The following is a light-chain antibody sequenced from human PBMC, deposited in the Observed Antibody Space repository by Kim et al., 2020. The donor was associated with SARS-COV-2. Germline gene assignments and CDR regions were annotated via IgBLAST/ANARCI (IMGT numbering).Light chain of an antibody. CDR1: NIGSKN. V-gene: IGLV3-9*01. J-gene: IGLJ2*01. CDR2: RDS. CDR3: QVWDSSTVV. Sequence: SVALGQTARITWGGNNIGSKNVHGDQQKPGQAPVLVIYRDSNRPSGIPERFSGSNSGNTATLTISRAQAGDEADYYCQVWDSSTVVFGGGTQLTVL.